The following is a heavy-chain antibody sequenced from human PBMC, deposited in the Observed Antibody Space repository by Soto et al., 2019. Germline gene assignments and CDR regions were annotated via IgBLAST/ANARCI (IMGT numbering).Heavy chain of an antibody. Sequence: GSLRLSCAASGFTFSSYAMSWVRQAPGKGLEWVSAISGSGGSTYYADSVKGRFTISRDNSKNTLYLQMNSLRAEDTAVYYCAKGGIVVVTAATAGVYDYWGQGTLVTVSS. CDR1: GFTFSSYA. J-gene: IGHJ4*02. CDR3: AKGGIVVVTAATAGVYDY. D-gene: IGHD2-2*01. CDR2: ISGSGGST. V-gene: IGHV3-23*01.